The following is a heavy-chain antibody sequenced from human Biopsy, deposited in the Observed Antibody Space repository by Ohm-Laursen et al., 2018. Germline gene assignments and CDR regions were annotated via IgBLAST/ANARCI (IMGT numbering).Heavy chain of an antibody. J-gene: IGHJ4*02. CDR1: GESFNGYY. Sequence: SDTLSLTCAVYGESFNGYYWSWIRQPPRKGLEWIGYFRFEDRTSYNSSLKSRVTISADTSKNQSSLRLSSVTAADTAVYYCALGGGSYVNFDYWGQGTLVTVSS. V-gene: IGHV4-59*07. CDR2: FRFEDRT. D-gene: IGHD1-26*01. CDR3: ALGGGSYVNFDY.